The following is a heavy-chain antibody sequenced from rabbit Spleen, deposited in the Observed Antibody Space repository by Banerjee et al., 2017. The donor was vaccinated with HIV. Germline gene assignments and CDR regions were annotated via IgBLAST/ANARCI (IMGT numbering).Heavy chain of an antibody. V-gene: IGHV1S45*01. CDR1: GFSFSDRDV. CDR3: ARDLVAVIGWNFNL. D-gene: IGHD1-1*01. J-gene: IGHJ4*01. CDR2: INTATTKP. Sequence: QEQLEESGGGLVKPEGSLTLTCKASGFSFSDRDVMCWVRQAPGKGLEWIACINTATTKPDDASWAEGRFIMSRTSSTTVTLQMTSLTAADTATDFCARDLVAVIGWNFNLWGQGTLVTVS.